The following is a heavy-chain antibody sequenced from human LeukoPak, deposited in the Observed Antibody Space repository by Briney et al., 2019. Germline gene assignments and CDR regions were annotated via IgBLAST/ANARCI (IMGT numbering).Heavy chain of an antibody. V-gene: IGHV4-31*03. D-gene: IGHD5-12*01. CDR2: IYYSGST. CDR1: GGSISSGGYY. J-gene: IGHJ4*02. Sequence: SQTLSLTCTVSGGSISSGGYYWSWIRQHPGKGLEWIGYIYYSGSTYYNPSLKSRVTISVDASKNQFSLKLSSVTAADTAVYYCARGVGGGYDLGYWGQGTLVTV. CDR3: ARGVGGGYDLGY.